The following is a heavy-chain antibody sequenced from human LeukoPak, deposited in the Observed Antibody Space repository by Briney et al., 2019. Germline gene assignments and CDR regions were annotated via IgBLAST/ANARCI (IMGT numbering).Heavy chain of an antibody. CDR1: GFTFSSYA. J-gene: IGHJ4*02. V-gene: IGHV3-23*01. CDR3: AKAAPNSSGWYLGAFDY. Sequence: GGSLRLSCAASGFTFSSYAMSWVRHAPGKGLEWVSAISGSGGSTYYADSVKGRFTISRDNSKNTLYLQMNSLRAEDTAVYYCAKAAPNSSGWYLGAFDYWGQGTLVTVSS. D-gene: IGHD6-19*01. CDR2: ISGSGGST.